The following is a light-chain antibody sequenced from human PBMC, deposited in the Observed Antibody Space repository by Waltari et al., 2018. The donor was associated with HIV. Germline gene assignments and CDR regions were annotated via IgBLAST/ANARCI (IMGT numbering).Light chain of an antibody. J-gene: IGLJ3*02. Sequence: QSALTQPRSVSGSPGQSVTISCTGTGSYVGPYNSVSWYQHHPGNAPRLIVYDVTKRPSGVPDRFSGSKSVNTASLTISGLQAEDEAEYYCCSYVGSYTWVFGGGTQLTVL. V-gene: IGLV2-11*01. CDR3: CSYVGSYTWV. CDR2: DVT. CDR1: GSYVGPYNS.